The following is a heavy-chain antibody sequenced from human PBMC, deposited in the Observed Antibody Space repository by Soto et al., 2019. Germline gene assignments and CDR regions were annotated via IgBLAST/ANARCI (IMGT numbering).Heavy chain of an antibody. V-gene: IGHV3-23*01. CDR1: GFTFSSYA. CDR3: ARRGSGSYYDY. Sequence: EVQVLESGGGLVQPGGSLRLSCAASGFTFSSYAMRWVRQAPGKGLEWVSAISGSGGSTYYADSVKGRFTISRDNFKNTLYLQMNSLRAEDTAVYYCARRGSGSYYDYWGQGTLVTVSS. CDR2: ISGSGGST. J-gene: IGHJ4*02. D-gene: IGHD1-26*01.